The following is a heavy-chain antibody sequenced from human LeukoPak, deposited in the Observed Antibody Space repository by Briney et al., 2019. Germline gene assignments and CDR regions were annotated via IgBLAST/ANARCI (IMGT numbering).Heavy chain of an antibody. CDR1: GFTFSSYA. J-gene: IGHJ5*02. CDR2: ISGSGGST. D-gene: IGHD2-2*02. CDR3: AKVIVVVPAAIQGQNWFDP. V-gene: IGHV3-23*01. Sequence: GGSLRLSCAASGFTFSSYAMSWVRQAPGKGLEWVSAISGSGGSTYYADSVKGRFTISSDNSKNTLYLQMNSLRAEDTAVYYCAKVIVVVPAAIQGQNWFDPWGQGTLGTVSS.